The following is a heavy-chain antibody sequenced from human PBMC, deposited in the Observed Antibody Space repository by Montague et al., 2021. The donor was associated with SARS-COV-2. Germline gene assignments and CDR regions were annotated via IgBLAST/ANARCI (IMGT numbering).Heavy chain of an antibody. Sequence: SVKVSFKASGYRFTSFGLAWVRQAPGQGPEWMGWISTYNGLTRYAQKFQRKVTMTRDTSTTTGYMELKFLIPDDTAMYYCVRAAGHDFWSDYYLNWFDPWGQGTLVTVS. CDR3: VRAAGHDFWSDYYLNWFDP. D-gene: IGHD3-3*01. CDR1: GYRFTSFG. V-gene: IGHV1-18*01. J-gene: IGHJ5*02. CDR2: ISTYNGLT.